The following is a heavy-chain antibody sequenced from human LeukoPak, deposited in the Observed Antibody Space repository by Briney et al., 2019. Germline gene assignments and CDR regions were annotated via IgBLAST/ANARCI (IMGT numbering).Heavy chain of an antibody. CDR2: ISNSGDAT. CDR3: AKEGYDILTGYRIAEYFQH. CDR1: GFIFSNYA. J-gene: IGHJ1*01. V-gene: IGHV3-23*01. D-gene: IGHD3-9*01. Sequence: GGSLRLSCAGSGFIFSNYAMSWVRQAPGQGLEWVSTISNSGDATFYADSVKGRFTISRDNSKNTLYLQMNSLRAEDTAVYYCAKEGYDILTGYRIAEYFQHWGQGTLVTVSS.